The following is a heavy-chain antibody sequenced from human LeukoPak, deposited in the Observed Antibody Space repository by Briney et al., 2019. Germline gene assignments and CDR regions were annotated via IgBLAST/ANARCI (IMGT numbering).Heavy chain of an antibody. CDR2: FDPEGGET. CDR1: GYTLTELS. V-gene: IGHV1-24*01. D-gene: IGHD3-16*01. Sequence: ASVKVSCKVSGYTLTELSMHWVRQAPGKGLEWMGGFDPEGGETIYAQKFQGRVTMTEDTSTDTAYMELSSLRSEDTAVYYCATREFKDYVWGGGKYYFDYWGQGTLVTVSS. J-gene: IGHJ4*02. CDR3: ATREFKDYVWGGGKYYFDY.